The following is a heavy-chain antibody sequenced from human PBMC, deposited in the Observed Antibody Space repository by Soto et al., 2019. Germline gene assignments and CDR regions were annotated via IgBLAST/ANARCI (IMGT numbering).Heavy chain of an antibody. Sequence: SLPLSITSAIAWYSFARNRATCNWDRQSPSRGLEWLGRTYYRSKWKNDYALSVNSRITINPDTSKNQLSLQLSSVTPDDTAIYYCVRGVDRSFDYWGQGKLVTVS. CDR2: TYYRSKWKN. D-gene: IGHD3-22*01. V-gene: IGHV6-1*01. J-gene: IGHJ4*02. CDR3: VRGVDRSFDY. CDR1: WYSFARNRAT.